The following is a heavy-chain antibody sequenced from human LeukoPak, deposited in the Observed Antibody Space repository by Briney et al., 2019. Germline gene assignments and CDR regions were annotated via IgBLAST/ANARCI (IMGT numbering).Heavy chain of an antibody. CDR1: GGSISSYY. CDR3: ARDKRVAVAGTYIYYYYMDV. D-gene: IGHD6-19*01. CDR2: IYISGSGST. Sequence: SETKSLTCTVSGGSISSYYWSWIRQPAGKGLEWIGRIYISGSGSTNYNPSLKSRVTMSVDTSKNQFSLKLSSVTAADTAVYYCARDKRVAVAGTYIYYYYMDVWGNGTTVTISS. J-gene: IGHJ6*03. V-gene: IGHV4-4*07.